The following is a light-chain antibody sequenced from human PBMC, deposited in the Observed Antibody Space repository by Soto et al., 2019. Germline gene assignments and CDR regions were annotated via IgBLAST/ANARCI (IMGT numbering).Light chain of an antibody. J-gene: IGLJ2*01. Sequence: QSALTQPPSASGSPGQSVTISCTGTSSDIGGYDYVAWYQQHPGKAPKLIIYAVTERPSGVPHRFSGSKSGNTAPLTVSGLQADDEADYYCTSFAGDKNLLFGGGTKLTVL. CDR1: SSDIGGYDY. CDR2: AVT. V-gene: IGLV2-8*01. CDR3: TSFAGDKNLL.